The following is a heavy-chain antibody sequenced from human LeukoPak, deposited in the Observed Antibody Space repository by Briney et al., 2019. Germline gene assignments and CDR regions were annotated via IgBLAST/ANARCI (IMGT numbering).Heavy chain of an antibody. CDR2: TYYRSKWYN. D-gene: IGHD5-24*01. Sequence: SQTLSLTCAISGDSVSSNRASWTWIRQSPSRGLEWLGRTYYRSKWYNDYAVSLKSRISINPDTSKNQFSLQLNSVTPEDTAVYYCSRSDGASDFDYWGQGTLSPSP. J-gene: IGHJ4*02. CDR3: SRSDGASDFDY. V-gene: IGHV6-1*01. CDR1: GDSVSSNRAS.